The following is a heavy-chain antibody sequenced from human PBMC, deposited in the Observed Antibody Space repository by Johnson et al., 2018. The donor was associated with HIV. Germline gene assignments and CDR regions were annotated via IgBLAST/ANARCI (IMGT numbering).Heavy chain of an antibody. Sequence: VLLVESGGGVVQPGRSLRLSCAASGFTFSAYYMSWIRQAPGKGLEWVSVIYSGGSTYHADSVKGRFIISRDNSKNTLYLQMNSLRAEDTAVYYCAKDVELHGAFDIWGQGTMVTVSS. CDR3: AKDVELHGAFDI. D-gene: IGHD1-26*01. V-gene: IGHV3-66*01. J-gene: IGHJ3*02. CDR1: GFTFSAYY. CDR2: IYSGGST.